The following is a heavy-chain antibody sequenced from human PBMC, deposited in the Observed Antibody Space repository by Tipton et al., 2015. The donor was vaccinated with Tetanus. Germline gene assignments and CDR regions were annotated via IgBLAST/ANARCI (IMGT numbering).Heavy chain of an antibody. CDR2: IDPSGGST. D-gene: IGHD3-22*01. Sequence: QMQLVQSGAEVKKPGASVKVSCKASGYTFTSYYMHWVRQAPGQGLEWMGIIDPSGGSTSYAQKFQGRVTMTRDTSTSTVYMERSSLRSEDTAVYYCARAAPTYYYDSSGYQWGQGTLVTVSS. V-gene: IGHV1-46*01. CDR1: GYTFTSYY. J-gene: IGHJ4*02. CDR3: ARAAPTYYYDSSGYQ.